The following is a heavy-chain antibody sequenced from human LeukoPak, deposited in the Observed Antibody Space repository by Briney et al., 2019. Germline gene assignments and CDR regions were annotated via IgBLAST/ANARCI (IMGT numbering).Heavy chain of an antibody. V-gene: IGHV3-23*01. CDR3: AKPTTGSYPYWYFDL. Sequence: APLRPSSAASGFPFSSYAMSWGRQAPGKGLEWVSGIRGSGDSTYYADSVKGRFTISRDNSKNTLYLQMNSLRAEDTAVYYCAKPTTGSYPYWYFDLWGRGTLVTVSS. CDR2: IRGSGDST. CDR1: GFPFSSYA. D-gene: IGHD1-26*01. J-gene: IGHJ2*01.